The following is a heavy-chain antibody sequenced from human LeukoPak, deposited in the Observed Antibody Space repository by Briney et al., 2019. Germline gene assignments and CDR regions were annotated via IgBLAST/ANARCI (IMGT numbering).Heavy chain of an antibody. CDR3: ARDLAFSRLDY. Sequence: PGGSLRLSCAVSGLTFSSSWMDWVRQAPGKGLEWVASINPDGIKRYSADSVKGRFTISRDNARNSLYLQMGSLRVEDTVFYYCARDLAFSRLDYWGQGVLVTVSS. D-gene: IGHD2/OR15-2a*01. J-gene: IGHJ4*02. V-gene: IGHV3-7*01. CDR1: GLTFSSSW. CDR2: INPDGIKR.